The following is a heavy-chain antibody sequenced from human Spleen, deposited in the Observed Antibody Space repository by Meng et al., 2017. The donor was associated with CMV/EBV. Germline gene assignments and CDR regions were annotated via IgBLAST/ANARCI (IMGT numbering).Heavy chain of an antibody. CDR1: GFTFSSYA. V-gene: IGHV3-23*01. Sequence: GESLKISCEASGFTFSSYAMSWVRQAPGKGLEWVSAISGSGGSTYYADSVKGRFTISRDNSKNTLYLQMNSLRAEDTAVYYCAKGADYGDYWGQGTLVTVSS. J-gene: IGHJ4*02. CDR2: ISGSGGST. CDR3: AKGADYGDY. D-gene: IGHD6-19*01.